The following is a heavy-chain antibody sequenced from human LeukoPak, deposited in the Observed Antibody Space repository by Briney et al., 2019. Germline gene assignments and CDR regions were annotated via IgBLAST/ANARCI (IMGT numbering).Heavy chain of an antibody. CDR3: AKGHDTRTATLDY. CDR1: GFNFNIYA. J-gene: IGHJ4*02. Sequence: GGSLRLSCAASGFNFNIYAMNWVRQALGKGLEWVSAIGGSDGGTYYTDSVRGRFTISRDNSRNTLYLQMNSLRAEDTAICFCAKGHDTRTATLDYWGQGTLVTVSS. D-gene: IGHD1-1*01. V-gene: IGHV3-23*01. CDR2: IGGSDGGT.